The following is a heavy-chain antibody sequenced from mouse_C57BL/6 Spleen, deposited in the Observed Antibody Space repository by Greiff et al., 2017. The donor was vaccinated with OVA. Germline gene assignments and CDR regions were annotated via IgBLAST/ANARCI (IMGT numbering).Heavy chain of an antibody. V-gene: IGHV14-1*01. CDR3: TFTTVPLYYFDY. J-gene: IGHJ2*01. CDR2: IDPEDGDT. CDR1: GFNINDYY. Sequence: VQLQQSGAELVRPGASVKLSCTASGFNINDYYMHWVKQRPEQGLEWIGRIDPEDGDTEYAPKFQGKATMTADTSSNTAYLQLSSLTSEDTAVYYCTFTTVPLYYFDYWGQGTTLTGSS. D-gene: IGHD1-1*01.